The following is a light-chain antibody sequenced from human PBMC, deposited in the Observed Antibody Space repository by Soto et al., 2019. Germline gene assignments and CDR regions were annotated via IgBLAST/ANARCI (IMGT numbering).Light chain of an antibody. CDR1: QTISDY. Sequence: DIQMTQSPSSLSASIGDRVNITCRASQTISDYLNWYQQKPGKAPKLLIYAASSLQGGVPSRFSGSGSGTNFTLTISGLQPEDLATYSCQQSFSTPRTFGQGTKVDI. CDR3: QQSFSTPRT. V-gene: IGKV1-39*01. J-gene: IGKJ1*01. CDR2: AAS.